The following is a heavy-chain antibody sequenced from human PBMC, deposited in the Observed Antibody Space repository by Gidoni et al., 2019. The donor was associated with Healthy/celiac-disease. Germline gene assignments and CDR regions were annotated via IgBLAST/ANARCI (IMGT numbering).Heavy chain of an antibody. Sequence: EVQLVESGGGLVKPGGSLRLSCAASGFTFISYCMNWVRQAPGKGLGWVSSISSSSSYIDYADSVKGRFTISRDNAKNSLYLQMNSLRAEDTAVYYCARSGSSGWELGEDKFDYWGQGTLVTVSS. D-gene: IGHD6-19*01. CDR1: GFTFISYC. CDR2: ISSSSSYI. V-gene: IGHV3-21*01. CDR3: ARSGSSGWELGEDKFDY. J-gene: IGHJ4*02.